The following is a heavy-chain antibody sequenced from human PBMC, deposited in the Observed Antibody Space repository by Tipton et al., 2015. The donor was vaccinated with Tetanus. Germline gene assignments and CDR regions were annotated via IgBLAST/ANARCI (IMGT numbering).Heavy chain of an antibody. CDR3: ARNRLWFGELSHFFYYCMVV. V-gene: IGHV3-48*02. Sequence: SLRLYCAASGFTFSSYSMNWVRQAPGKGLEWVSYISRSSRTIYYADSVKGRFTISRDNAKNSLYLQMNSLRDEDTAVYYCARNRLWFGELSHFFYYCMVVWIHGTTVTFSS. D-gene: IGHD3-10*01. CDR2: ISRSSRTI. J-gene: IGHJ6*02. CDR1: GFTFSSYS.